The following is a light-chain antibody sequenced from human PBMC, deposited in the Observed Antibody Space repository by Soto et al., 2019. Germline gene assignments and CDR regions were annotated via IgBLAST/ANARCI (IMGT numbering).Light chain of an antibody. Sequence: QSVLTQPASVSGSPGQSITISCTGTSSDIGAYNYVSWYRQHPGKAPQLLIYDVSNRPSGISNRFSGSKSGNTASLTISGLQAEDEADYYCGSYTTSSNYVFGTGTKVTVL. CDR2: DVS. CDR3: GSYTTSSNYV. J-gene: IGLJ1*01. V-gene: IGLV2-14*03. CDR1: SSDIGAYNY.